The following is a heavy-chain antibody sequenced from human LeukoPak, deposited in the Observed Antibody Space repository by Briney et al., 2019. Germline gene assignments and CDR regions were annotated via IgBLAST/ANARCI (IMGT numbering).Heavy chain of an antibody. D-gene: IGHD3-10*01. CDR1: GYTFTGYY. J-gene: IGHJ5*02. CDR2: INPNSGGT. Sequence: ASVKVSCKASGYTFTGYYMHWVRQAPGQGLEWMGWINPNSGGTNYAQKFQGWVTMTRDTSISTAYMELSRLRSDDTAVYYCARPEPFGELPGPRFDPWGQGTLVTVSS. V-gene: IGHV1-2*04. CDR3: ARPEPFGELPGPRFDP.